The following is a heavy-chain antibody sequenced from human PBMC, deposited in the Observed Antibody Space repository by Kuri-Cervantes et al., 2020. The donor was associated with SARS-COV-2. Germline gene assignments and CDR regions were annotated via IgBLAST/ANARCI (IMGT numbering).Heavy chain of an antibody. D-gene: IGHD3-22*01. CDR3: ATPDYYDSSGYYSVAFDI. CDR1: GFAFDDYA. V-gene: IGHV3-9*01. J-gene: IGHJ3*02. CDR2: ISWNSGSI. Sequence: GGSLRLSCAASGFAFDDYAMHWVRQAPGKGLEWVSGISWNSGSIGYADSVKGRFTISRDNAKNSLYLQMNSLSAEDTAVHYCATPDYYDSSGYYSVAFDIWGQGTMVTVSS.